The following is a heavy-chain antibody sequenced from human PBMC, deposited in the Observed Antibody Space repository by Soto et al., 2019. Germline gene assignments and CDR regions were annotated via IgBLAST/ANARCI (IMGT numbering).Heavy chain of an antibody. V-gene: IGHV1-69*01. CDR3: ARAFRQWLEKAGFDY. D-gene: IGHD6-19*01. CDR1: GGTFSIYS. J-gene: IGHJ4*02. Sequence: QVQLVQSGAEVKKPGSSVKVSCQASGGTFSIYSITWVRQAPGQGLEWMGGIIPMFGAPNYAQKFQGRVTMTADETTSTAYMELSSLTSADTAVYFCARAFRQWLEKAGFDYWGQGTRVTVSS. CDR2: IIPMFGAP.